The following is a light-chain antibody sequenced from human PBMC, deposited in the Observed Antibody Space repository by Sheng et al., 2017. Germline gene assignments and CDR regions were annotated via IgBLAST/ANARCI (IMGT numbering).Light chain of an antibody. J-gene: IGKJ1*01. Sequence: DIQMTQSPSSLSASVGDRVTITCRASQSISSYLNWYQQKPGKAPKLLIYAASSLQSGSHQGSVAVDLGQISLSPSAVCNLKILQLYYCQQSYSTPWTFGQGTKVEIK. CDR2: AAS. V-gene: IGKV1-39*01. CDR1: QSISSY. CDR3: QQSYSTPWT.